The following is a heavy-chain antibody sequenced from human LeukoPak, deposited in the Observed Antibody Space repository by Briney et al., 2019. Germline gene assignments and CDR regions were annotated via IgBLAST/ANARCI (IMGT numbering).Heavy chain of an antibody. D-gene: IGHD2-8*01. Sequence: ASVKVSCKASGGTFSSYAICWVRQAPGQGLEWIGGIIHIFGTANYAQKFEGRVTITADESTSTAYMELSSLRSEDTAVYYCARDAGYCTNGVCASGNWFDPWGLGTLVTVSS. J-gene: IGHJ5*02. CDR2: IIHIFGTA. CDR1: GGTFSSYA. V-gene: IGHV1-69*01. CDR3: ARDAGYCTNGVCASGNWFDP.